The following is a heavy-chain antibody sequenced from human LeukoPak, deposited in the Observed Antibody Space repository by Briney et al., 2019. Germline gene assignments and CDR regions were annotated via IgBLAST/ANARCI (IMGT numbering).Heavy chain of an antibody. J-gene: IGHJ4*02. CDR2: FYPCDSDT. CDR3: ARRQGCSSTSCPPDY. D-gene: IGHD2-2*01. Sequence: RGESLQISGRCSGCIFTTYWIGGVRQLPGKGGEGMGIFYPCDSDTRYTPSFQGQVTLLADKSINTAYLQWSTLNASDTAMYYCARRQGCSSTSCPPDYWGQGTLVTVSP. CDR1: GCIFTTYW. V-gene: IGHV5-51*01.